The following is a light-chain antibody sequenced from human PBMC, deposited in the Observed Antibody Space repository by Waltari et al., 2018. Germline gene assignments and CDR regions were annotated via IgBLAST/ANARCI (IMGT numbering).Light chain of an antibody. Sequence: DVVMTQSPHSPPVTLGQPASIACRSSQSLVNSDGNTYLNWFQQRPGQSPRRLLYKVSRPASVLPEIFGGRSSATYFTLIISRVEAEYVGVYCCMHGTYLLTFGPGTKVDIK. CDR3: MHGTYLLT. CDR1: QSLVNSDGNTY. CDR2: KVS. V-gene: IGKV2-30*01. J-gene: IGKJ3*01.